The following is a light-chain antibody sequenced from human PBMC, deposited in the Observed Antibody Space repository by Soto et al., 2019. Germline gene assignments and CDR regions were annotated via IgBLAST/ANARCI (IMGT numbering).Light chain of an antibody. J-gene: IGKJ1*01. CDR3: QQSYSTPRT. CDR1: QSISNY. V-gene: IGKV1-39*01. Sequence: DIRMTQSPSSLSASVGDRVTITCRASQSISNYLNWYQQKPGKAPKLLIYAAFSLQSGVPSRFSGSGSGTDFTLTISSLQPEDFATYYCQQSYSTPRTFGQGTKVEIK. CDR2: AAF.